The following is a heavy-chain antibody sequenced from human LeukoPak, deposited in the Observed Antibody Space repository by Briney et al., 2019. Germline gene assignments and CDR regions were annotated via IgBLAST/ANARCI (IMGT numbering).Heavy chain of an antibody. J-gene: IGHJ6*02. Sequence: GGSLRLSCAASGFIVCSNYISWVRQAPGKGLEWVSVIYSGGSTYYADSVKGRFTISRHNSKNTLYLQMNSLRAEDTAVYYCARDRGSGRSMSVYYGMDVWGQGTTVTVSS. V-gene: IGHV3-53*04. CDR3: ARDRGSGRSMSVYYGMDV. D-gene: IGHD3-10*01. CDR1: GFIVCSNY. CDR2: IYSGGST.